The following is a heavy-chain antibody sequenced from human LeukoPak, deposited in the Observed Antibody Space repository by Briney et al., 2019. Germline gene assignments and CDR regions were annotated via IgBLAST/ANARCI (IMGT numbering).Heavy chain of an antibody. J-gene: IGHJ4*02. V-gene: IGHV1-18*01. CDR3: ARDRYFDWSKYYFDY. CDR1: GYTFTSYG. CDR2: ISAYNGNT. D-gene: IGHD3-9*01. Sequence: ASVKVSCKASGYTFTSYGISWVRQAPGQGLEWMGWISAYNGNTNYAQKLQGRVTMTTDTSTSTAYMELRSLRSDDTAVYYCARDRYFDWSKYYFDYWGQGTLVNVSS.